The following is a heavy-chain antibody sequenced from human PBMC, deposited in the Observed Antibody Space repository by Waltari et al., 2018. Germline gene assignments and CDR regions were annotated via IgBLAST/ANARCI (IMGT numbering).Heavy chain of an antibody. Sequence: QVQLQQWGAGLLKPSETLSLTCAVYGGSFSTYYWSWIRQPPGKGLEWIGEINHDGSTNYNPSLKSRVTISVDTSKEQFSLRLNSVTAADTAVYYCARGGTTVTTTWYFDLWGRGTLVTVSS. D-gene: IGHD4-17*01. J-gene: IGHJ2*01. CDR2: INHDGST. V-gene: IGHV4-34*01. CDR1: GGSFSTYY. CDR3: ARGGTTVTTTWYFDL.